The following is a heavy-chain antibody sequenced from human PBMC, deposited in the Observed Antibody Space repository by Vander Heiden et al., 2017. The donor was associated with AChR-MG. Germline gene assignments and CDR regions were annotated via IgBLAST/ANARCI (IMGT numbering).Heavy chain of an antibody. CDR1: GASITNYY. V-gene: IGHV4-59*01. J-gene: IGHJ5*02. Sequence: QMQLQESGRGLVKPSETLSLTCTVSGASITNYYWTWIRHPPGKGLEWIGHISYNGYTDYNPSLKRRVTISADTPTNQFSLKLSSVTAADTALYYCARMQRDTSCGTCYEKAFDPWGQGTLVIVSS. CDR2: ISYNGYT. D-gene: IGHD2-21*01. CDR3: ARMQRDTSCGTCYEKAFDP.